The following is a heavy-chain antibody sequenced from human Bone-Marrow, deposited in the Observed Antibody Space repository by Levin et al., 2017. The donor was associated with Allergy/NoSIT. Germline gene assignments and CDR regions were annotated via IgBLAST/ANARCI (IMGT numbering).Heavy chain of an antibody. V-gene: IGHV4-59*02. Sequence: SETLSLTCTVSGGSVSSHFWNWIRHSPGKGLEWIGYVFHSGTTAYNPSLKSRVTISIDTSRNQFSLKLTSVTAADTALYYCARDVRGTYYAFGIWGQGTMVTVSA. CDR3: ARDVRGTYYAFGI. CDR1: GGSVSSHF. D-gene: IGHD1-26*01. CDR2: VFHSGTT. J-gene: IGHJ3*02.